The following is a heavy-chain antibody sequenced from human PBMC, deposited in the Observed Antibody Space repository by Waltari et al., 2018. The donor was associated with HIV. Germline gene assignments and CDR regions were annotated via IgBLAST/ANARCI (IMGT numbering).Heavy chain of an antibody. D-gene: IGHD2-15*01. CDR3: ARGPESGAFDY. CDR1: GVTLGSSD. J-gene: IGHJ4*02. V-gene: IGHV3-30*03. Sequence: QVQLVESGGSVVQPGWSLSLSCAASGVTLGSSDMHFLRQAPGKGLEWVAHILPDGSKSYYADSVKGRFTISRDNSKNTLYLQMNSLRAEDTAVYYCARGPESGAFDYWGQGNLVTVSS. CDR2: ILPDGSKS.